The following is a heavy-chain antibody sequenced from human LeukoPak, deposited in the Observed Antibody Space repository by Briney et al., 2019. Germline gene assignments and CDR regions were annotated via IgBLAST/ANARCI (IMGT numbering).Heavy chain of an antibody. CDR2: ADGSGGST. J-gene: IGHJ4*02. CDR3: AKDRPHSSAESTNFDY. D-gene: IGHD3-3*01. CDR1: GFTFSSYA. Sequence: PGGSLRLSCAASGFTFSSYAMSWVRQAPGKGLEWVSAADGSGGSTYYADSVRGRFTISRDNSKNTLYLQMNSLRVEDTAVYYCAKDRPHSSAESTNFDYWGQGTLVTVSS. V-gene: IGHV3-23*01.